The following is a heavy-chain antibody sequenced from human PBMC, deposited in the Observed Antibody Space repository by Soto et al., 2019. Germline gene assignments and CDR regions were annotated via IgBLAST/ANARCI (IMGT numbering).Heavy chain of an antibody. V-gene: IGHV3-66*01. CDR2: IHSGGDT. Sequence: EVQLVESGGDLVQPGGSLRLSCAASGFAVSSNYMTWVRQAPGKGLEWVSVIHSGGDTHYADSVRGRITISRDNSKNTLYLQMNSLRAEDTAVYYCARSRTGTTYGGMDVWGQGTTVTVSS. CDR3: ARSRTGTTYGGMDV. J-gene: IGHJ6*02. CDR1: GFAVSSNY. D-gene: IGHD1-7*01.